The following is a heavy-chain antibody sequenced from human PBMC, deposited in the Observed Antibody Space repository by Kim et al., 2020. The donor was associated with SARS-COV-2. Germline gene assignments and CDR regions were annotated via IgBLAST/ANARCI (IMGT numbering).Heavy chain of an antibody. J-gene: IGHJ4*02. CDR3: SYGSGYFFDK. Sequence: GGSLRLSCAASGITVSYVVINWLRQAPGKGLEWVGRIISKTNGGRTDYAAPVKGRFTISRDDSRNTVYLQMNSLETQDTAVYYCSYGSGYFFDKWGQGTLVTVSS. D-gene: IGHD3-10*01. CDR1: GITVSYVV. V-gene: IGHV3-15*01. CDR2: IISKTNGGRT.